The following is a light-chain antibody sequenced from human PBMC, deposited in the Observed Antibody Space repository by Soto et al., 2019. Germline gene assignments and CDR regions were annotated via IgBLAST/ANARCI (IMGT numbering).Light chain of an antibody. CDR3: PHAVPAPST. J-gene: IGKJ1*01. CDR2: FAS. Sequence: ARQSVSSNLAWYLQKPGQSPRLLIYFASSRASGVPDRFSGIGAGTDFTLTISRVEADDVAVYYCPHAVPAPSTFGQGTKVDIK. CDR1: QSVSSN. V-gene: IGKV3-20*01.